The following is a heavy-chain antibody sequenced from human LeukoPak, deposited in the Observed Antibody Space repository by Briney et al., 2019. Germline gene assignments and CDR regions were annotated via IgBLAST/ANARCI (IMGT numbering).Heavy chain of an antibody. CDR2: IWFDGNSK. D-gene: IGHD2-2*01. V-gene: IGHV3-33*01. CDR1: GFTFSSFG. J-gene: IGHJ5*02. CDR3: VRLRGLGVVPGDT. Sequence: GGSLRLSCAASGFTFSSFGMHWVRQAPGKGLEWVAVIWFDGNSKYYADSVKGRFTISRDNSKNTLYLQMNSLRAEDTAVYYCVRLRGLGVVPGDTWGLGTLVTVSS.